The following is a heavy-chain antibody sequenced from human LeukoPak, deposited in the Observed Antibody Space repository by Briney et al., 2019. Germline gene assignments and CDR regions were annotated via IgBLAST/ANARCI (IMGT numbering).Heavy chain of an antibody. CDR2: IYYSGST. CDR1: SGSISSSSYY. J-gene: IGHJ6*03. V-gene: IGHV4-39*07. Sequence: SETLSLTCTVSSGSISSSSYYWGWIRQPPGKGLEWIGSIYYSGSTYYNPSLKSRVTISVDTSKNQFSLKLSSVTAADTAVYYCARDHRYNGFYYYYYMDVWGKGTTVTVSS. CDR3: ARDHRYNGFYYYYYMDV. D-gene: IGHD1-1*01.